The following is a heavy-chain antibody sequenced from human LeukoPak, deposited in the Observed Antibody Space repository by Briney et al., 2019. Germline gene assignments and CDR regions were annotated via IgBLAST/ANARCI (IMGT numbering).Heavy chain of an antibody. V-gene: IGHV3-7*03. Sequence: GGSLRLSCAASGCTFSRYWMNWVRQAPGKGLEWVAKIKQDESEKYYVDSVKGRFTISRDNAKNSLYLQMNSLRAEDTAVYYCARDGSRGGDNDSWGQGTLVTVSS. CDR2: IKQDESEK. D-gene: IGHD4-17*01. CDR3: ARDGSRGGDNDS. CDR1: GCTFSRYW. J-gene: IGHJ4*02.